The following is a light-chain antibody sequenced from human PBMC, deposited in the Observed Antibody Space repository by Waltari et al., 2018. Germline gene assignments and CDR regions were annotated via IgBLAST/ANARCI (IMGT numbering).Light chain of an antibody. V-gene: IGKV1-6*01. Sequence: AIEMTQSPSSLSASVGDRVTITCRASQGIRNDLGWYQQKPGTAPKLLIYAASRLQSGVPARFSGSGSGTDFTLTISSLQPEDFATYYCLQDYNYPPTFGGGTKVEIK. CDR2: AAS. J-gene: IGKJ4*01. CDR1: QGIRND. CDR3: LQDYNYPPT.